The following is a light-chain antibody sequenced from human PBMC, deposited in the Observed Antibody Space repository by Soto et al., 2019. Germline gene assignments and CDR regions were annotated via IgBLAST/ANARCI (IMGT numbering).Light chain of an antibody. CDR2: TAS. V-gene: IGKV1-39*01. J-gene: IGKJ1*01. Sequence: DIQMTQSPSSLSASVGDRVTITCRASQNVAIYLNWYQQKSGKGPKLLIYTASSLQSGVPSRFSGSGSGTDFTLTISSLQPEEFATYYCQQSYSSPPTFGQGTTV. CDR1: QNVAIY. CDR3: QQSYSSPPT.